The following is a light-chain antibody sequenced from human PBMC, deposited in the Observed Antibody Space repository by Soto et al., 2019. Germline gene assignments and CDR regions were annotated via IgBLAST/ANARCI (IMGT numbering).Light chain of an antibody. CDR3: QKLSSAPL. CDR1: QDISNW. J-gene: IGKJ4*01. CDR2: GAS. V-gene: IGKV1-27*01. Sequence: DIQMTQSPSSLSASVGNRVIITCRASQDISNWLAGYQQKPGKVHKLLIYGASTLQSRVPYRFSGSGYGTDLTLTVSSLQPEEGARYYCQKLSSAPLFGGGTKVEIK.